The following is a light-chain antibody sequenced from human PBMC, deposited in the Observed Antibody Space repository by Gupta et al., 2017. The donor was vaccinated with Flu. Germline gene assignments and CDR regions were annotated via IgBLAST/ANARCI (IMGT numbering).Light chain of an antibody. Sequence: SVSNAVTGTSDEIGGYNFVSWYQRHPPKPPNLLIFEVTQRPAGASDRFSGSKAGNTASLTISGQQTEDDAEYYCSAFALTSTRVFGGGTKVTVL. CDR2: EVT. CDR1: SDEIGGYNF. J-gene: IGLJ3*02. CDR3: SAFALTSTRV. V-gene: IGLV2-14*01.